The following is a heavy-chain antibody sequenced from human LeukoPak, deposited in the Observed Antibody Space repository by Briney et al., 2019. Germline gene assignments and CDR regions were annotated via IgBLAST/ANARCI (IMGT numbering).Heavy chain of an antibody. V-gene: IGHV3-21*01. J-gene: IGHJ4*02. CDR1: GFTFSSYS. CDR3: ARDCSSTSCPGTAAY. CDR2: ISSSSSYI. Sequence: PGGSLRLSCAASGFTFSSYSMNWVRQAPGKGLEWVPSISSSSSYIYYADSVKGRFTISRDNAKNSLYLQMNSLRAEDTAVYYCARDCSSTSCPGTAAYWGQGTLVTVSS. D-gene: IGHD2-2*01.